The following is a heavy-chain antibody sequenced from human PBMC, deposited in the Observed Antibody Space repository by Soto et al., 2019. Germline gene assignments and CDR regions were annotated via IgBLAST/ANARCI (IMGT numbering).Heavy chain of an antibody. CDR3: ARTYAGGYFDY. CDR2: INHSGST. CDR1: CGSFLGYY. J-gene: IGHJ4*02. V-gene: IGHV4-34*01. D-gene: IGHD2-2*01. Sequence: PSETLSLTCAFYCGSFLGYYWSWIRQPPGKGLEWIGEINHSGSTNYNPSLKSRVTISVDTSKNQFSLKLSSVTAADTAVYYCARTYAGGYFDYWGQGTLVTVSS.